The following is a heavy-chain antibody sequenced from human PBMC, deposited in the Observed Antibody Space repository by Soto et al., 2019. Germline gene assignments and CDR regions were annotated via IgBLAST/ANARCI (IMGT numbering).Heavy chain of an antibody. J-gene: IGHJ4*02. D-gene: IGHD6-19*01. CDR2: ISGSGGST. V-gene: IGHV3-23*01. CDR1: GFTFSSYA. CDR3: AKFSDSSGWFSFDY. Sequence: PGGSLRLSCAASGFTFSSYAMSWVRQAPGKGLEWVSAISGSGGSTYCADSVKGRFTISRDNSKNTLYLQMNSLRAEDTAVYYCAKFSDSSGWFSFDYWGQGTLVTVSS.